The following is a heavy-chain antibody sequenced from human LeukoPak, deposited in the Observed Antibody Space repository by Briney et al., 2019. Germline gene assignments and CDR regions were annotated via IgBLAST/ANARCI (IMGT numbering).Heavy chain of an antibody. CDR1: EFTFSSYA. V-gene: IGHV3-23*01. CDR2: ISGSGDNT. D-gene: IGHD4-17*01. Sequence: GGSLRLSCAASEFTFSSYAMSWVRQAPGKGLEWVSIISGSGDNTYYADSVKGRFTTSRDNSKNTLYLQMNRLTAEDTAVYYCGRDPNGDYVGAFEFWGQGTLVSVSS. J-gene: IGHJ4*03. CDR3: GRDPNGDYVGAFEF.